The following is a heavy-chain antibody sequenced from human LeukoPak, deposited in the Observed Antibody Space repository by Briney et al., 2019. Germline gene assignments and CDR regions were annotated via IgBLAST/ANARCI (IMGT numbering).Heavy chain of an antibody. V-gene: IGHV5-51*01. CDR2: IYPGDSDT. Sequence: HGESLKISCKGSEYSFTNYWIGWVRQMPGKGLEWMGIIYPGDSDTRYSPSFQGQVTISADRSISTAYLQWSSLKALDTAMYYCARHRRSSIYSSFDYWGQGTLVTVSS. J-gene: IGHJ4*02. CDR1: EYSFTNYW. D-gene: IGHD4-11*01. CDR3: ARHRRSSIYSSFDY.